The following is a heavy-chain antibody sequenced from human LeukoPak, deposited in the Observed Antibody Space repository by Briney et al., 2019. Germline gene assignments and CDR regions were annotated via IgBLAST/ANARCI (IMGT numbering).Heavy chain of an antibody. Sequence: PSETLSLTCTVSGGSISSYHWSWIRQPPGKGLEWIGYIYYSGSTNYNPSLKSRVTISVDTSKNQFSLKLSSVTAADTAVYYCARAGGSYYPIMYNWFDPWGQGTLVTVSS. J-gene: IGHJ5*02. CDR1: GGSISSYH. CDR3: ARAGGSYYPIMYNWFDP. CDR2: IYYSGST. D-gene: IGHD3-10*01. V-gene: IGHV4-59*01.